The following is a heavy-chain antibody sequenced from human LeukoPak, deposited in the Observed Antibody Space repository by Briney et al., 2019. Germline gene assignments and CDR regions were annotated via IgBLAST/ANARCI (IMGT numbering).Heavy chain of an antibody. CDR2: INHSGST. J-gene: IGHJ6*03. CDR3: ARGVTGYYYYYYMDV. V-gene: IGHV4-34*01. Sequence: PSETLSLTCAVYGGSFSGYYWSWIRQPPGKGLEWIGEINHSGSTNYNPSLKSRVTISVDTSKNQFSLKLSSVTAADTAVHYCARGVTGYYYYYYMDVWGKGTTVTVSS. CDR1: GGSFSGYY. D-gene: IGHD3-16*01.